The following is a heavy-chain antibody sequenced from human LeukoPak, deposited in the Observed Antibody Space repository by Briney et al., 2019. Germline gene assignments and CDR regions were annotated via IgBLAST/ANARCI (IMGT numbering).Heavy chain of an antibody. CDR3: ARGTLIAAAGTDYFDY. V-gene: IGHV4-34*01. D-gene: IGHD6-13*01. CDR1: GGSFSGYY. J-gene: IGHJ4*02. Sequence: SETLSLTCAVCGGSFSGYYWSWIRQPPGKGLEWIGEINYSGSTKYNPSLRRRVTISVDTSKNQFSLKMSSVTAADTAVYYCARGTLIAAAGTDYFDYWGQGTLVTVSS. CDR2: INYSGST.